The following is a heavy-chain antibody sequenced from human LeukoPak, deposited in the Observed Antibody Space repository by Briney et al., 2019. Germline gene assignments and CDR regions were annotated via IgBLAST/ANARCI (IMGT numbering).Heavy chain of an antibody. D-gene: IGHD3-3*01. J-gene: IGHJ6*03. CDR3: ASRKDFWSGRYYYYYMDV. CDR1: GGSFSGYY. Sequence: SETLSLTCAAYGGSFSGYYWSWIRQPPGKGLEWIGEINHSGSTNYNPSLKSRVTISVDTSKNQFSLKLSSVTAADTAVYYCASRKDFWSGRYYYYYMDVWGKGTTVTVSS. CDR2: INHSGST. V-gene: IGHV4-34*01.